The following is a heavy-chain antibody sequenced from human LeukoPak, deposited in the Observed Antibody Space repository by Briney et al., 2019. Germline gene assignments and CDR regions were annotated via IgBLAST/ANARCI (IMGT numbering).Heavy chain of an antibody. Sequence: ASVKVSCKASGYTFTSYDINWVRQATGQGLEWMGWMNPNSGNTGYAQKFQGRVTMTRNTSISTAYMELSRLRSDDTAVYYCASTPNLSIAAGSFDYRGQGTLVTVSS. V-gene: IGHV1-8*01. CDR1: GYTFTSYD. CDR3: ASTPNLSIAAGSFDY. J-gene: IGHJ4*02. CDR2: MNPNSGNT. D-gene: IGHD6-13*01.